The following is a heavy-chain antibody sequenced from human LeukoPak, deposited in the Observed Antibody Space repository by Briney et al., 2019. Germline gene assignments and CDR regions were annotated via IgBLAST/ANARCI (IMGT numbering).Heavy chain of an antibody. CDR2: IYYSGST. Sequence: SETLSFTCTVSGGSISSYYWSWIRQPPGKGLEWIGYIYYSGSTNYNPSLKSRVTISVDTSKNQFSLKLSSVTAADTAVYYCARATFGGSYYAFDIWGQGTMVTVSS. J-gene: IGHJ3*02. CDR3: ARATFGGSYYAFDI. V-gene: IGHV4-59*01. CDR1: GGSISSYY. D-gene: IGHD1-26*01.